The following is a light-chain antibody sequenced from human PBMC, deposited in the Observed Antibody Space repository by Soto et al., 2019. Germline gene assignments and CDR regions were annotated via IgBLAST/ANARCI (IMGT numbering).Light chain of an antibody. CDR1: SSDVGDYNY. V-gene: IGLV2-14*01. J-gene: IGLJ3*02. Sequence: QSALTQPASVSGSPGQSITISCTGTSSDVGDYNYVSWYQQHLGKAPKLMIYEVSHRLSGVSNRFSGSKSGYTASLTISGLQDEDEADYYCSSYVSNSIVVFGGGTKLTVL. CDR2: EVS. CDR3: SSYVSNSIVV.